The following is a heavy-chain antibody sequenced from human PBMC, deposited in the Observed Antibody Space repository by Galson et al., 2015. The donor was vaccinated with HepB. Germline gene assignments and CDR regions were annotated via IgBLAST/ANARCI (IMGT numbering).Heavy chain of an antibody. J-gene: IGHJ4*02. CDR2: IKQDRSEK. V-gene: IGHV3-7*01. CDR1: GFIFSSYW. CDR3: ASDRGLYCSGGSCYDY. D-gene: IGHD2-15*01. Sequence: SLRLSCAVSGFIFSSYWMGWVRQAPGKGLEWVANIKQDRSEKYYVDSVKGRFTISRDNAKNSLYLQMNSLRAEDTAVYYCASDRGLYCSGGSCYDYWGQGTLVTVSS.